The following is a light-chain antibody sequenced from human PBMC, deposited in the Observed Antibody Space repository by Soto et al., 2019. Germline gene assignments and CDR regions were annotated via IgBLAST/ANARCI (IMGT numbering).Light chain of an antibody. CDR1: QSVSSSY. CDR2: AAS. Sequence: DIVVTQSPCTLSLSPGERATLSCRASQSVSSSYLAWYQQKPGQAPRLLIYAASSRAISIPDRFSGSGSGTDFTLTISSLEPEDFAVYYCQQYCSSSWTFGQGTKVEIK. J-gene: IGKJ1*01. V-gene: IGKV3-20*01. CDR3: QQYCSSSWT.